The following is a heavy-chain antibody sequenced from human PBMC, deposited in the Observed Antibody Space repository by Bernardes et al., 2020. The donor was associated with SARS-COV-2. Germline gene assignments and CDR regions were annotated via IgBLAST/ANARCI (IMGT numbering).Heavy chain of an antibody. Sequence: GGSLRLSCTVSGFTFSTYWMTWVRQAPGKGLEWVANIKQDGSEKYYVDSVKGRFTISRDNAKNSLNLQMNSLRAEDTAVYYCARTEGSSWYWIYWGQGTLVTVSS. CDR3: ARTEGSSWYWIY. D-gene: IGHD6-13*01. CDR1: GFTFSTYW. CDR2: IKQDGSEK. J-gene: IGHJ4*02. V-gene: IGHV3-7*01.